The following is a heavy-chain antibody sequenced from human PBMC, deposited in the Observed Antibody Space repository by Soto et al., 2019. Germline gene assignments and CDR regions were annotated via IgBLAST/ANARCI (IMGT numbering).Heavy chain of an antibody. CDR1: GGSINHYY. V-gene: IGHV4-59*01. CDR3: TRATYYRYYFDV. CDR2: IYYSATT. D-gene: IGHD3-10*01. Sequence: PSETLSLPCTVSGGSINHYYLSWIRQSPGKGLEWIGYIYYSATTNYNPSLKSRVTIAIDRSENQFSLKVSSVTAADTAVYFCTRATYYRYYFDVWGHGTLVTVS. J-gene: IGHJ4*01.